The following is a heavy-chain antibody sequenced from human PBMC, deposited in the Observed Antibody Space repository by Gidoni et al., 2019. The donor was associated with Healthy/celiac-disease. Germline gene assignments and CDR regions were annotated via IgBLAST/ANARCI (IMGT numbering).Heavy chain of an antibody. D-gene: IGHD3-10*01. J-gene: IGHJ6*02. V-gene: IGHV3-21*01. CDR2: ISSSSSYI. CDR1: GFTFSSYS. CDR3: ARASMVRGVLGGMDV. Sequence: EVQLVESGGGLVKPGGSLRLSCAASGFTFSSYSMNWVRQAPGKGLEWVSSISSSSSYIYYADSVKGRFTISRDNAKNSLYLQMNSLRAEDTAVYYCARASMVRGVLGGMDVWGQGTTVTVSS.